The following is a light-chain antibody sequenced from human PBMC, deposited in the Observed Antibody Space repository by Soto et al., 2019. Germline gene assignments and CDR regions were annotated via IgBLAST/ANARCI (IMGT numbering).Light chain of an antibody. V-gene: IGKV1-9*01. Sequence: DIQLTQSPSFLSASVGDRVTITCRASQGINRHLAWYQQKPGKAPNLLIYTASTLQSGVPSRFSGSGSGTEFTLTISSLQPEDFAVYYCQQYNHWPPWLTFGGGTKVEVK. CDR2: TAS. CDR1: QGINRH. J-gene: IGKJ4*01. CDR3: QQYNHWPPWLT.